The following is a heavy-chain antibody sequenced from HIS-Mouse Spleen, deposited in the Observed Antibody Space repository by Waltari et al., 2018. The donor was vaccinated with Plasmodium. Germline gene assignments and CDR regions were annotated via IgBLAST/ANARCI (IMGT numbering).Heavy chain of an antibody. J-gene: IGHJ2*01. Sequence: EVQLVESGGGLVQPGGSLRLSCAAAGFAFRCYWMRWVRQAPGKGLEWVANIKQDGSEKYYVDSVKGRFTISRDNAKNSLYLQMNSLRAEDTAVYYCASSWYWYFDLWGRGTLVTVSS. CDR1: GFAFRCYW. CDR2: IKQDGSEK. CDR3: ASSWYWYFDL. D-gene: IGHD6-13*01. V-gene: IGHV3-7*01.